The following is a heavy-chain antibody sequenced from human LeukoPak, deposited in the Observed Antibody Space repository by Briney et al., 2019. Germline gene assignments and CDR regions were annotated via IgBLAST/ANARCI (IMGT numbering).Heavy chain of an antibody. Sequence: TGGSLRLSCAASAFIFDDYAMHWVRQAPGKGLDWVSGISWDSGSIAYADSVKGRFTISRDNAKNSLYLQMSNLRPEDMALYYCAKALSSSYYDSSGSYSAFDIWGQGTMVTVSS. V-gene: IGHV3-9*03. CDR2: ISWDSGSI. D-gene: IGHD3-22*01. CDR3: AKALSSSYYDSSGSYSAFDI. J-gene: IGHJ3*02. CDR1: AFIFDDYA.